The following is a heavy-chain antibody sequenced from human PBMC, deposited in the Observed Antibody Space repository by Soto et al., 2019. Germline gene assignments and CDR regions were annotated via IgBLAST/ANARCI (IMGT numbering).Heavy chain of an antibody. V-gene: IGHV4-34*01. J-gene: IGHJ4*02. CDR1: GGSFSGYY. Sequence: QVQLQQWGAGLLKPSETLSLTCAVYGGSFSGYYWSWIRQPPGKGLEWIGEINHSGSTNYNPSLKRRVTKSVDTSKNQFSLKLSAVTAADTAVYYGARGLRGDIGVVPAAMLGYDFDDWGQGTLVTGSS. D-gene: IGHD2-2*01. CDR3: ARGLRGDIGVVPAAMLGYDFDD. CDR2: INHSGST.